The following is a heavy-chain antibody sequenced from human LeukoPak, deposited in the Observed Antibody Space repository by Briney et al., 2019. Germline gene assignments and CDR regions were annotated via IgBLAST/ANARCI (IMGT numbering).Heavy chain of an antibody. CDR1: GFTFSSYG. Sequence: GGSLRLSCAASGFTFSSYGMHWVRQAPGKGLEWVAVIWYDGSNKYYADSVKGRFTISRDNSKNTLYLQMSSLRAEDTAVYYCARDLESFDIWGQGTMVTVSS. J-gene: IGHJ3*02. CDR3: ARDLESFDI. V-gene: IGHV3-33*01. CDR2: IWYDGSNK.